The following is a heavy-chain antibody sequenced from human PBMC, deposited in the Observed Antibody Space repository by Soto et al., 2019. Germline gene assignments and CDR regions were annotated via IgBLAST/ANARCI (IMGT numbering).Heavy chain of an antibody. CDR3: TGGGNPWGYFNC. CDR1: GGTFSSYT. CDR2: IIPILGIA. Sequence: SVKVSCKASGGTFSSYTISWVRQAPGQGLEWMGRIIPILGIANYAQKFQGRVTITADKSTSTAYMELSSLKIEDTAVYYCTGGGNPWGYFNCWGQGTLVTVSS. J-gene: IGHJ4*02. V-gene: IGHV1-69*02. D-gene: IGHD2-8*02.